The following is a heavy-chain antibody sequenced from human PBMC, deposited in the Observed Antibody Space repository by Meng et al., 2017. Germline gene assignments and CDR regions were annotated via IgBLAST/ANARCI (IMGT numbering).Heavy chain of an antibody. CDR3: ASSGYSYGYRFDY. J-gene: IGHJ4*02. V-gene: IGHV4-34*01. CDR2: INHSGST. Sequence: QVQLKEWGAGLLKPSETPSPTCAVYGGSFSGYYWSWIRQPPGKGLEWIGEINHSGSTNYNPSLKSRVTISVDTSKNQFSLKLSSVTAADTAVYYCASSGYSYGYRFDYWGQGTLVTVFS. CDR1: GGSFSGYY. D-gene: IGHD5-18*01.